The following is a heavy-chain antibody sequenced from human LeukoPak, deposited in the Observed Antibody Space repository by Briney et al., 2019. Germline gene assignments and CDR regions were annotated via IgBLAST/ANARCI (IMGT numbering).Heavy chain of an antibody. CDR2: IYYSGGT. Sequence: SETLSLTCTVSGYSISSSYYWGWIRQPPGKGLEWIGSIYYSGGTYYNPSLKSRVTISVDTSKNQFSLKLSSVTAADTAVYYCATDGGSYGFDYWGQGTLVTVSS. V-gene: IGHV4-38-2*02. D-gene: IGHD1-26*01. CDR1: GYSISSSYY. CDR3: ATDGGSYGFDY. J-gene: IGHJ4*02.